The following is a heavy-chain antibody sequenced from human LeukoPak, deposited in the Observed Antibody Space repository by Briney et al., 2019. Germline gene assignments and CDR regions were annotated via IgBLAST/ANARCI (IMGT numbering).Heavy chain of an antibody. Sequence: ASVKVSCKVSGYTLTELSMHWARQAPGKGLEWMGGSDPEDGETIYAQKFQGRVTMTEDTSTDTAYMELSSLRSEDTAVYYCATLRYCSSTSCYWYFDYWGQGTLVTVSS. D-gene: IGHD2-2*01. J-gene: IGHJ4*02. CDR1: GYTLTELS. CDR3: ATLRYCSSTSCYWYFDY. CDR2: SDPEDGET. V-gene: IGHV1-24*01.